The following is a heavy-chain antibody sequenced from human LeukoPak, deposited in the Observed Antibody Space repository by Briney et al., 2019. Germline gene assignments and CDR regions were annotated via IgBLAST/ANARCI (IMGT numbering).Heavy chain of an antibody. CDR3: ARDHQLSGSFDY. CDR1: GYSISSGYY. Sequence: SETLSLTCAVSGYSISSGYYWGWIRQPPGKGLEWIGYIYYSGSTYYNPSLKSRVTISVDTSKNQFSLKLSSVTAADTAVYYCARDHQLSGSFDYWGQGTLVTVSS. D-gene: IGHD2-2*01. V-gene: IGHV4-30-4*08. CDR2: IYYSGST. J-gene: IGHJ4*02.